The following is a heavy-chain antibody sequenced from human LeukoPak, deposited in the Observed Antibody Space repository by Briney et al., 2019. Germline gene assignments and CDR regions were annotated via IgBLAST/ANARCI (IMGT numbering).Heavy chain of an antibody. CDR1: GYTFTSYG. J-gene: IGHJ4*02. V-gene: IGHV1-18*01. CDR2: ISAYNGNT. Sequence: ASVKVSCKASGYTFTSYGISWVRQAPGQGLVWMGWISAYNGNTNYAQKLQGRVTMTTDTSTSTAYMELRSLRSDDTAVYYCARGAHCSSTSCHYYFDYWGQGTLVTVSS. CDR3: ARGAHCSSTSCHYYFDY. D-gene: IGHD2-2*01.